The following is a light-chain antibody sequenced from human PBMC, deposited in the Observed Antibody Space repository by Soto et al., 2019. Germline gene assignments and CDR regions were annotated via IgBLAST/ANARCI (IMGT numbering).Light chain of an antibody. CDR3: QQYNSFSWT. J-gene: IGKJ1*01. CDR2: DAS. CDR1: QSISGW. V-gene: IGKV1-5*01. Sequence: GDIVTITCRSSQSISGWLAWYQKKPGKAPKLLIYDASSLQSGVPSRFSGSGSGTEFTLTISSLQPDDFATYYCQQYNSFSWTFGQGIKVDIK.